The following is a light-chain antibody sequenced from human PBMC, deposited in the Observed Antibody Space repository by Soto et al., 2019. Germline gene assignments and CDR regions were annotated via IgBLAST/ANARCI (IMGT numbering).Light chain of an antibody. V-gene: IGLV2-23*02. CDR3: CSYAGDTTFFV. J-gene: IGLJ1*01. CDR2: EVN. Sequence: QSVLTQPASMSGSPGQSITISCTGTSSDVGSYYPVSWFQQHPDKAPKLIIYEVNKRPSGVSDRFSGSKSGNTASLTISGLQAADEAEYYCCSYAGDTTFFVFGTGTKVTVL. CDR1: SSDVGSYYP.